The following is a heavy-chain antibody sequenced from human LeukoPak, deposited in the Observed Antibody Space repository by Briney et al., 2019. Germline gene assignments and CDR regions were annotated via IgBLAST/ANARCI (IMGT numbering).Heavy chain of an antibody. Sequence: GRSLRLSCAASGFTFSSYGMHWVRKAPGKGLEWVAVIWYDGSNKYYAGSVKGRFTISRDNSKNTLYLQMNSLRAEDTAVYYCAREVGYCSSTSCSRPYNWFDPWGQGTLVTVSS. D-gene: IGHD2-2*01. CDR1: GFTFSSYG. J-gene: IGHJ5*02. V-gene: IGHV3-33*01. CDR2: IWYDGSNK. CDR3: AREVGYCSSTSCSRPYNWFDP.